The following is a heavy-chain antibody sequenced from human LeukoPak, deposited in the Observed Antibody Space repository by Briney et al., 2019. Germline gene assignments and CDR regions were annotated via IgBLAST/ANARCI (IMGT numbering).Heavy chain of an antibody. CDR1: GFTLSSYA. Sequence: PGGSLRLSCAASGFTLSSYAMSWARQAPGKGLEWVSVISGSGGSTYYADSVKGRFTISRDNSKNALYLQMNSLRAEDTAVYYCAKDRDSSWLLIHWGQGTLVSVSS. J-gene: IGHJ4*02. CDR3: AKDRDSSWLLIH. CDR2: ISGSGGST. V-gene: IGHV3-23*01. D-gene: IGHD6-13*01.